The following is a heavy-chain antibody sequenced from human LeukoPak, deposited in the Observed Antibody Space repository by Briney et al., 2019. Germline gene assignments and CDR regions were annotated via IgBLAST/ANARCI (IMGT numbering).Heavy chain of an antibody. Sequence: SLRLSCAASGFTFSDYSMNWVRQAPGKGLEWLSNISRGSRTIYYADSVKGRFTISRDNAKNSLYLQMNSLRAEDTAVYYCARDSYSSSRNDYWGQGTLVTVSS. CDR3: ARDSYSSSRNDY. V-gene: IGHV3-48*01. J-gene: IGHJ4*02. CDR2: ISRGSRTI. CDR1: GFTFSDYS. D-gene: IGHD6-13*01.